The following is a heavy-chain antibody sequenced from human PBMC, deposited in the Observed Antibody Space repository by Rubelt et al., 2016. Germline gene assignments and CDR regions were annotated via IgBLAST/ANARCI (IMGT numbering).Heavy chain of an antibody. CDR3: ARDNSNYVVSYNWFDA. CDR2: INSDGSTT. Sequence: GKGLVWVSRINSDGSTTSYADSVKGRFTISRDDAQNTLYLQMNSLRAADTAVYYCARDNSNYVVSYNWFDAWGQGTLVTVSS. D-gene: IGHD4-11*01. J-gene: IGHJ5*02. V-gene: IGHV3-74*01.